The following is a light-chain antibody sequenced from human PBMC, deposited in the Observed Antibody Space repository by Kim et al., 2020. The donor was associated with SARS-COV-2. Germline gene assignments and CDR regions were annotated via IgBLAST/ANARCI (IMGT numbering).Light chain of an antibody. CDR1: KLGDKY. V-gene: IGLV3-1*01. CDR3: QAWDSSFWV. J-gene: IGLJ3*02. Sequence: SYELTQPPSVSVPPGQTASITCSGDKLGDKYACWYQQKPGQSPVLVIYQDSKRPSGIPERFSGSNSGNTATLTISGTQAMDEADYYCQAWDSSFWVFGGGTQLTVL. CDR2: QDS.